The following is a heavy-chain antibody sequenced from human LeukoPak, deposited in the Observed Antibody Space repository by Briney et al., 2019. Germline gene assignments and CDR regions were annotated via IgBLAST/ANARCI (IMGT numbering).Heavy chain of an antibody. CDR2: IIPIFGTA. J-gene: IGHJ4*02. Sequence: SVKVSCKASGGTFSSYAISWVRQAPGQGLEWMGGIIPIFGTANYAQKFQGRVTITADESTSTAYMELSSLRSEDTAVYYCARDTVATPTNFDYWGQGTLVTVSS. V-gene: IGHV1-69*13. CDR3: ARDTVATPTNFDY. CDR1: GGTFSSYA. D-gene: IGHD5-12*01.